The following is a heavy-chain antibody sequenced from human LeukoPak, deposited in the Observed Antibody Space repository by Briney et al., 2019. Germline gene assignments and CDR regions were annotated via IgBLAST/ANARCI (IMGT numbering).Heavy chain of an antibody. CDR2: VTSGGDTT. D-gene: IGHD6-13*01. Sequence: GGSLRLSCAASGFNFSTYAMSWVRQAPGKGLEWVSGVTSGGDTTYYADSVKGRFTISRDNSKNTVSLHMNSLRAEDTAVYYCAKVAPLGSSWYAFNYWGQGTLVTVS. J-gene: IGHJ4*02. CDR1: GFNFSTYA. CDR3: AKVAPLGSSWYAFNY. V-gene: IGHV3-23*01.